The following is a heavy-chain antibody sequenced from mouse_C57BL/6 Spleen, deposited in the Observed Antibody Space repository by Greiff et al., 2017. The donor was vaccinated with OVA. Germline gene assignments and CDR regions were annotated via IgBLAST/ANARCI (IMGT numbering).Heavy chain of an antibody. D-gene: IGHD3-3*01. J-gene: IGHJ2*01. CDR2: IDPSDSYT. Sequence: QVQLQQPGAELVKPGASVKLSCKASGYTFTSYWMQWVKQRPGQGLEWIGEIDPSDSYTNYNQKFKGKATLTVDTSSSTAYMPLSSLTSEDSAVYCFGSGGQAAGDDWGQGTTLTVSS. V-gene: IGHV1-50*01. CDR3: GSGGQAAGDD. CDR1: GYTFTSYW.